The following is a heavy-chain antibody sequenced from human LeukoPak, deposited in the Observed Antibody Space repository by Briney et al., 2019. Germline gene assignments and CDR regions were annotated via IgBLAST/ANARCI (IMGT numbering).Heavy chain of an antibody. J-gene: IGHJ4*02. Sequence: PSETLSLTCAVYGGYFSGYYWSWIRQPPGKGLEWIGEISHSGSTNYNPSLKSRVTISVDTSKNQFSLKLSSVTAADTAVYYCARGRRNAQGDYWGQGTLVTVSS. CDR3: ARGRRNAQGDY. V-gene: IGHV4-34*01. D-gene: IGHD1-1*01. CDR2: ISHSGST. CDR1: GGYFSGYY.